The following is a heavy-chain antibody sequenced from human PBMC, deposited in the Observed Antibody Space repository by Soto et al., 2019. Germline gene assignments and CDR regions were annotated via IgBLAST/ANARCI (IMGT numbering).Heavy chain of an antibody. CDR1: GGTLSSDT. CDR3: ARGYNWNRPLDY. CDR2: IIPILGIA. V-gene: IGHV1-69*02. D-gene: IGHD1-20*01. Sequence: ASVTGSCKASGGTLSSDTVGWVRQAPGQGLEWMGRIIPILGIANYAQKFQGRVTITADKSTSTAYMELSSLRSEDTAVYYCARGYNWNRPLDYWGQGTLVTVS. J-gene: IGHJ4*02.